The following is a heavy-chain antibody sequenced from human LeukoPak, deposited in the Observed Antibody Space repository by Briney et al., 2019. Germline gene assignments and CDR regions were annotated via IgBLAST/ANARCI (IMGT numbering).Heavy chain of an antibody. J-gene: IGHJ4*02. CDR2: ISSSSDSI. CDR1: GFTFSSYG. CDR3: ARAMRSGYDY. V-gene: IGHV3-48*02. D-gene: IGHD5-12*01. Sequence: PGGSLRLSCAASGFTFSSYGMNWVRQAPGKRLEWDSYISSSSDSIYYADSVKGRFTISRDNAENSLYLQMSSLRDEDTAVYYCARAMRSGYDYWGQGTLVTVSS.